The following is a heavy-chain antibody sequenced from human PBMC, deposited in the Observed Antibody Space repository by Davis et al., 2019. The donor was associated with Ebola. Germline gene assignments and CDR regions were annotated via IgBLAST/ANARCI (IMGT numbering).Heavy chain of an antibody. CDR3: AKMDRIVGAPIDY. D-gene: IGHD1-26*01. Sequence: GESLKISCAASGFTFSSYAMSWVRQAPGKGLEWVSAISGSGGSTYYADSVKGRFTISRDNSKNTLYLQMNSLRAEDTAVYYCAKMDRIVGAPIDYWGQGTLVTVSS. CDR1: GFTFSSYA. V-gene: IGHV3-23*01. J-gene: IGHJ4*02. CDR2: ISGSGGST.